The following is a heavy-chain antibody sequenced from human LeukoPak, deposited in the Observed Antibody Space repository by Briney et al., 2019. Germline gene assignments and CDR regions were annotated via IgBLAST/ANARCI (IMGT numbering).Heavy chain of an antibody. CDR3: ARWYCTCTTCYYLDS. Sequence: SETLSLTCTVSGGSISGYYWSWVRQSPGGGLEYIGHIHYNGNTDYNPSLKSRATISVDTSKNQFSLKLNSVTAADTAEYYCARWYCTCTTCYYLDSWGQGSLVTVSS. D-gene: IGHD2-2*01. V-gene: IGHV4-59*01. CDR2: IHYNGNT. CDR1: GGSISGYY. J-gene: IGHJ4*02.